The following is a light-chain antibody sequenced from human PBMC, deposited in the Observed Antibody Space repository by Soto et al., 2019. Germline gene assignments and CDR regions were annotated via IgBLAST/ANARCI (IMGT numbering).Light chain of an antibody. CDR1: QTFGGSY. CDR3: QQYGRSPPIT. Sequence: DIVLTQSPGTLSLSPGERATLSCRASQTFGGSYLAWYQQKPGQAPRLLIYGASNRATGTPDRFSGSGSGTDFTLTISRLEPEYFAVYFCQQYGRSPPITFGQGTRREI. J-gene: IGKJ5*01. CDR2: GAS. V-gene: IGKV3-20*01.